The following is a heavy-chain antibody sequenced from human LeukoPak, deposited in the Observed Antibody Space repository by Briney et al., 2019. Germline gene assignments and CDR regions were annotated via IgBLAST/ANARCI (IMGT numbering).Heavy chain of an antibody. V-gene: IGHV3-7*04. D-gene: IGHD6-19*01. CDR2: MRVDGSDI. J-gene: IGHJ4*02. CDR3: ARGRGWTYDS. Sequence: GGSLRLSCAASGFTFTNDFMTWVRQAPGKGLEWVANMRVDGSDIHYADSVKGRFTISSDNARNSLYLQMNTLRADDTAVYYCARGRGWTYDSWGRGTLVTVSS. CDR1: GFTFTNDF.